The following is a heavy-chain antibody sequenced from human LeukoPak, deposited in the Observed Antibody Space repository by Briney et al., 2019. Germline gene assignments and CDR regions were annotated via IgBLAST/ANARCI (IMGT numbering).Heavy chain of an antibody. J-gene: IGHJ6*02. CDR2: IYYSGTV. D-gene: IGHD5-18*01. CDR1: GGSISGYY. CDR3: ARGWDTGYGYYGMDV. Sequence: PSETLSLTCTVSGGSISGYYWSWIQQPPGKRLEWIGDIYYSGTVNYSPSLKSRVTISVDTSNNQFSLNLNSVTAADTAVYYCARGWDTGYGYYGMDVWGQGTTVTVSS. V-gene: IGHV4-59*01.